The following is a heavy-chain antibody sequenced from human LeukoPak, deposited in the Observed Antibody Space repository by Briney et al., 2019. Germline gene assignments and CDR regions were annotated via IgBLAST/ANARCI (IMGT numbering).Heavy chain of an antibody. V-gene: IGHV1-3*01. CDR2: INAGNGNT. J-gene: IGHJ2*01. Sequence: GASVKVSCKASGYTFTYYAIHWVRQAPGQRLEWMGWINAGNGNTKYSQRFQGRVSITRDTSASTVYMELSTLTSEDTAVYYCVRSGDIIVIPADLWGRGTLVTVFS. D-gene: IGHD2-2*01. CDR3: VRSGDIIVIPADL. CDR1: GYTFTYYA.